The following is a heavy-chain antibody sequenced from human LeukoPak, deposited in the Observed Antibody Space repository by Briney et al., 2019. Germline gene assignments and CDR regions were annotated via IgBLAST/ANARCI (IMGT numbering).Heavy chain of an antibody. J-gene: IGHJ4*02. V-gene: IGHV1-18*01. CDR3: ARDGAVVPANVADY. Sequence: ASVKVSCKASGYTFTSYGISWVRQAPEQGLEWMGWISAYNGNTNYAQKLQGRVTMTTDTSTSTAYMELRSLRSDDTAVYYCARDGAVVPANVADYWGQGTLVTVSS. D-gene: IGHD2-2*01. CDR2: ISAYNGNT. CDR1: GYTFTSYG.